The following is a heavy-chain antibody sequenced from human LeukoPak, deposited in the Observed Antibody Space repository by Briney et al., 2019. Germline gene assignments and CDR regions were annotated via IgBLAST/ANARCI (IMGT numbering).Heavy chain of an antibody. CDR2: MNPNSGNT. CDR1: GYTFTSYD. J-gene: IGHJ6*03. Sequence: ASVKVSCKPSGYTFTSYDINWVRQATGQGLEWMGWMNPNSGNTGYAQKFQGRVTMTRNTSISTAYMELSSLRSEDTAVYYCARSSAAEVIRYYYYMDVWGKGTTVTVSS. CDR3: ARSSAAEVIRYYYYMDV. V-gene: IGHV1-8*01. D-gene: IGHD2-21*01.